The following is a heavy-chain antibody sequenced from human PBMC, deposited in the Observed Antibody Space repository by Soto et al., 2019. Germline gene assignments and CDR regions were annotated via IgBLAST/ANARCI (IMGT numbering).Heavy chain of an antibody. D-gene: IGHD6-6*01. V-gene: IGHV3-30*18. CDR2: LPYDGSYR. CDR1: GFSFSGYG. Sequence: QVHLVESGGAVVQPGGSLRLSCAASGFSFSGYGMHWVRQAPGKGLEWVAVLPYDGSYRYHADSVRGRFTISRDNSKNTLCLHMNSVRAEDTAVYYCAKDYSSSSGGYYSYMDVWGKGTTVTVSS. J-gene: IGHJ6*03. CDR3: AKDYSSSSGGYYSYMDV.